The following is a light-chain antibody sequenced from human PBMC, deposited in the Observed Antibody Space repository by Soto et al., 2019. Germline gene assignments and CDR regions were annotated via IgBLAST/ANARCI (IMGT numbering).Light chain of an antibody. Sequence: QSALAQPPSASGSPGQSVTISCSGTSSDIGGYHYVSWYQQHPGKAPKLVIYDVTERPSGVPDRFYGSKSGNTASLTVTGLQAEDEADYYCSSYAGSRNVIFGGGTKLTVL. CDR2: DVT. CDR1: SSDIGGYHY. V-gene: IGLV2-8*01. J-gene: IGLJ2*01. CDR3: SSYAGSRNVI.